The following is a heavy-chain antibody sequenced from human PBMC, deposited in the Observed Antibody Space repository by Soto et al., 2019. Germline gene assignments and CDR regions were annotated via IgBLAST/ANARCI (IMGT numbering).Heavy chain of an antibody. D-gene: IGHD6-6*01. CDR2: INSDGSST. CDR3: ARVNIAARHFDY. CDR1: GFTFSSYW. J-gene: IGHJ4*02. V-gene: IGHV3-74*01. Sequence: GGSLRLSCAAYGFTFSSYWMHWVRQAPGKGLVWVSRINSDGSSTSYADSVKGRFTISRDNAKNTLYLQMNSLRAEDTAVYYCARVNIAARHFDYWGQGTPVTVSS.